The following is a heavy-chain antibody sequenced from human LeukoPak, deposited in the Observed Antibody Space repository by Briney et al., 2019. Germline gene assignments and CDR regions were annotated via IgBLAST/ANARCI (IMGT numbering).Heavy chain of an antibody. CDR1: GFTFSDYY. Sequence: PGGSLRLSCAASGFTFSDYYMSWIRQAPGKGLEWVSAISGSGGSTYYADSVKGRFTISRDNSKNTLYLQMNSLRAEDTAVYYCAKVPATRVVGATPLGVFDYWGQGTLVTVSS. J-gene: IGHJ4*02. CDR2: ISGSGGST. CDR3: AKVPATRVVGATPLGVFDY. V-gene: IGHV3-23*01. D-gene: IGHD1-26*01.